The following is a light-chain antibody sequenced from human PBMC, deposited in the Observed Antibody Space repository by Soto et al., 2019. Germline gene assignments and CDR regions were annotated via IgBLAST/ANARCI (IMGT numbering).Light chain of an antibody. CDR1: QSIGTW. Sequence: DIQVTQSPSTLSASVGDRVTITCGASQSIGTWLAWYQQKPGKAPKLLIYAASTLQSGVPSRFSGSGSGTEFTLTISSLQPEDFATYYCQQLNSYLFTFGPGIKVDI. J-gene: IGKJ3*01. V-gene: IGKV1-5*01. CDR3: QQLNSYLFT. CDR2: AAS.